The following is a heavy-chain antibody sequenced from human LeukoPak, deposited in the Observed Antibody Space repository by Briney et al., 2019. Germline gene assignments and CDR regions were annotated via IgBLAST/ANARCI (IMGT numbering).Heavy chain of an antibody. V-gene: IGHV3-30-3*02. CDR1: GFTFSSYA. J-gene: IGHJ4*02. D-gene: IGHD4-23*01. CDR2: ISYDGSNK. CDR3: AKYAPPTTVVTRFFDY. Sequence: GGSLRLSCAASGFTFSSYAMHWVRQAPGKGLEWVAVISYDGSNKYYADSVKGRFTISRDNSKSTLYLQMNSLRVEDTAVYYCAKYAPPTTVVTRFFDYWGQGTLVTVSS.